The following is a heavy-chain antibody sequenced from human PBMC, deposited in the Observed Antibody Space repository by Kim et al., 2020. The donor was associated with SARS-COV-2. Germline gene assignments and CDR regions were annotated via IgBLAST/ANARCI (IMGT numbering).Heavy chain of an antibody. J-gene: IGHJ4*02. Sequence: SETLSLTCAVSGGSISSSNWWSWVRQPPGKGLEWIGEIYHSGSTNYNPSLKSRVTISVDKSKNQFSLKLSSVTAADTAVYYCARLTDIVVVPAAMLRSFYFDYWGQGTLVTVSS. CDR1: GGSISSSNW. D-gene: IGHD2-2*01. CDR3: ARLTDIVVVPAAMLRSFYFDY. V-gene: IGHV4-4*02. CDR2: IYHSGST.